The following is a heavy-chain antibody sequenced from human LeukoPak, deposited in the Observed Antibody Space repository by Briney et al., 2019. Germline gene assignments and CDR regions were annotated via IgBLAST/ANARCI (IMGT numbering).Heavy chain of an antibody. Sequence: PSETLSLTCTVSGYSISSGYYWGWIRQPPGKGLEWIGSIYHSGSTYYNPSLKSRVTISVDTSKNQFSLKLSSVTAADTAVYYCARDCSSTSCYTGGLDYWGQGTLVTVSS. J-gene: IGHJ4*02. CDR1: GYSISSGYY. D-gene: IGHD2-2*02. CDR3: ARDCSSTSCYTGGLDY. V-gene: IGHV4-38-2*02. CDR2: IYHSGST.